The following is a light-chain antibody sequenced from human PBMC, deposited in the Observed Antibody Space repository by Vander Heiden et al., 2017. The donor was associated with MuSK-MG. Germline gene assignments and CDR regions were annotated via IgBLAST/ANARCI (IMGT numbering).Light chain of an antibody. CDR3: QQDYSTPYT. CDR2: WAS. J-gene: IGKJ2*01. Sequence: DIVMTQSPDSLAVSLGERATINCKSSQSILYTSNNKNFLAWYQQKPGQPPKLVIYWASTRESGVPDRFSGSGSGTDFTLTISSLHAEDVAVYYCQQDYSTPYTFGQGTKPEIK. CDR1: QSILYTSNNKNF. V-gene: IGKV4-1*01.